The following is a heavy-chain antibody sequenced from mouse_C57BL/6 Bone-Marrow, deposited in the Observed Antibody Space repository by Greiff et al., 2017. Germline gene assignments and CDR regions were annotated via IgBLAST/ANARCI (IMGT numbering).Heavy chain of an antibody. V-gene: IGHV1-72*01. CDR1: GYTFTSYW. J-gene: IGHJ1*03. CDR2: IDPNSGGT. Sequence: VQLQQPGAELVKPGASGKLSCKASGYTFTSYWMHWVKQRPGRGLEWIGRIDPNSGGTKYNEKFKSKATLTVDKPSSTAYMQLSSLTSEDAGVYYHARLGYFAVWGTGTMVTVSA. CDR3: ARLGYFAV.